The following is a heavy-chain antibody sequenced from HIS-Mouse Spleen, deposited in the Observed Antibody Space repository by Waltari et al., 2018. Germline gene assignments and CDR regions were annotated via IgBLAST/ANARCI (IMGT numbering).Heavy chain of an antibody. J-gene: IGHJ5*02. Sequence: EVQLVESGGGLVKPGGSLRLSCAASGFPFRSYSMNWVRQAPGKELEWVSSISSSSSYIYYADSVKGRFTISRDNAKNSLYLQMNSLRAEDTAVYYCARGSWNWFDPWGQGTLVTVSS. CDR2: ISSSSSYI. CDR3: ARGSWNWFDP. V-gene: IGHV3-21*01. D-gene: IGHD2-15*01. CDR1: GFPFRSYS.